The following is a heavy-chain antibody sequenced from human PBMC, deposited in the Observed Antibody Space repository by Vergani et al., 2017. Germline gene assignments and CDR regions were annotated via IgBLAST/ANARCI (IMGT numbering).Heavy chain of an antibody. Sequence: QVNLVESGGGVVQPGRSLRLFCVVSGFTSSYYGMHWLRQAPGKGLEWVAVISYDGTQKYYADSVKGRFTISRDNSKSTLYLQMNSLRTEDTAVYYCATERCGTPGCQRLYYREWGQGTLVTVSS. J-gene: IGHJ1*01. CDR2: ISYDGTQK. V-gene: IGHV3-30*03. D-gene: IGHD1-1*01. CDR1: GFTSSYYG. CDR3: ATERCGTPGCQRLYYRE.